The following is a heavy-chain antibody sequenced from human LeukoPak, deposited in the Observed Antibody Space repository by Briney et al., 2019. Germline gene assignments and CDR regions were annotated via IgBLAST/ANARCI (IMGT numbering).Heavy chain of an antibody. Sequence: GTSLRLSCAASGFTFDDYAMHWVRQAPGKGLEWVSGISWNSGSIGYADSVKGRFTISRDNAKNSLYLQMNSLRAEDTAVYYCARDGRYFDPDGYYYYYGMDVWGQGTTVTVSS. CDR1: GFTFDDYA. CDR2: ISWNSGSI. J-gene: IGHJ6*02. D-gene: IGHD3-9*01. V-gene: IGHV3-9*01. CDR3: ARDGRYFDPDGYYYYYGMDV.